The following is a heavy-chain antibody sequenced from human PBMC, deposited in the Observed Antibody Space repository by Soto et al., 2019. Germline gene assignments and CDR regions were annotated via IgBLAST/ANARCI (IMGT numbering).Heavy chain of an antibody. D-gene: IGHD3-10*01. CDR1: GFTFSTYS. V-gene: IGHV3-48*04. CDR2: ISSSSSTK. J-gene: IGHJ4*02. Sequence: GGSLRLCCAASGFTFSTYSMNGVRQAPGKGLEWVSNISSSSSTKYYADSVKGRFTISRDNAKNSLYLQMNSLRAEDTAVYYCARVTYYYGSGSYGYWGQGTLVTSPQ. CDR3: ARVTYYYGSGSYGY.